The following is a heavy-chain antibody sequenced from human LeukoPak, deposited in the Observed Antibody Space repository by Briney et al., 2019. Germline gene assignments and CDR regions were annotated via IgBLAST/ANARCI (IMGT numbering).Heavy chain of an antibody. V-gene: IGHV4-34*01. J-gene: IGHJ5*02. CDR3: ARGGYYGSGNDFRFDP. Sequence: SETLSLTCAVYGGSFSGYYWSWIRQPPGKGLEWIGEINHSGSTNYNPSLKSRVTISVDTSKNRFSLKLSSVTAADTAVYYCARGGYYGSGNDFRFDPWGQGTLVTVSS. D-gene: IGHD3-10*01. CDR2: INHSGST. CDR1: GGSFSGYY.